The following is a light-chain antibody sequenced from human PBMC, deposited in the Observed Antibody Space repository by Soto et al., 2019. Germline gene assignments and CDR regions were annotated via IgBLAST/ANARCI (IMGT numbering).Light chain of an antibody. CDR2: EVS. V-gene: IGLV2-14*01. CDR1: SSDVGGWNF. CDR3: SSYTSSSTPVV. J-gene: IGLJ2*01. Sequence: QSVLTQPASVSGSPGQSITISCTGTSSDVGGWNFVSWYQQHPGKAPKLMIYEVSNRPSGVSNRFSGSKSGNTASLTISGLQAEDEADYYCSSYTSSSTPVVFGGGTKVTVL.